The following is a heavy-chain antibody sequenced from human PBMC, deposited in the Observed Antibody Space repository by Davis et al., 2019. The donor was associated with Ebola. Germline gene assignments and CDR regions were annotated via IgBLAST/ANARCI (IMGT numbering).Heavy chain of an antibody. CDR3: ARGGYSSS. V-gene: IGHV1-69*13. J-gene: IGHJ4*02. CDR2: IIPIFGTA. D-gene: IGHD6-13*01. CDR1: AGTFSSYA. Sequence: AASVKVSCKASAGTFSSYAISWVRQAPGQGLAWMGGIIPIFGTANYAQKFQGRVTITADESTSTAYMELSSLRSEDTAVYYCARGGYSSSWGQGTLVTVSS.